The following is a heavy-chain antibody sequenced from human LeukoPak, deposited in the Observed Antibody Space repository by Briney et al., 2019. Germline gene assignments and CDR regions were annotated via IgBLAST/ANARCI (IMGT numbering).Heavy chain of an antibody. CDR3: ASPFYYGSGGHPFDY. CDR2: ISSNGGST. CDR1: GFTFSNYA. V-gene: IGHV3-64D*08. D-gene: IGHD3-22*01. Sequence: GGSLRLSCSASGFTFSNYAMYWVRQAPGKGLEYISAISSNGGSTYYADSVKGRFTISRDNSKNTLYLQMSSLRSEDTAVYYCASPFYYGSGGHPFDYWGQGTLVTVSS. J-gene: IGHJ4*02.